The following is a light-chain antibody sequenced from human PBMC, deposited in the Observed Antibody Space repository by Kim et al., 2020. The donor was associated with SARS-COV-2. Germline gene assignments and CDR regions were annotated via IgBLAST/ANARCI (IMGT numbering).Light chain of an antibody. J-gene: IGLJ7*01. CDR2: GNS. Sequence: VTISCTGGSSNIGAGYDVQWYQQLPGTAPKLLIYGNSNRPSGVPDRFSGSKSGTSASLAITGLQAEDEADHYCQSYDSSLSGSKVFGGGTQLTVL. CDR3: QSYDSSLSGSKV. CDR1: SSNIGAGYD. V-gene: IGLV1-40*01.